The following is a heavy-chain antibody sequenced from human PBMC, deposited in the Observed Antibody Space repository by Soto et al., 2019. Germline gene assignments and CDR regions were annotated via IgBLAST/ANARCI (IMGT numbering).Heavy chain of an antibody. CDR3: ARHGIVATIDYYYGMDV. Sequence: GESLKISCKGSGYSFTSYWISWVRQMPGKGLEWMGRIDPSDSYTNYSPSFQGHVTISADKSISTAYLQWSSLKASDTAMYYCARHGIVATIDYYYGMDVWGQGTTVTVSS. D-gene: IGHD5-12*01. J-gene: IGHJ6*02. CDR2: IDPSDSYT. CDR1: GYSFTSYW. V-gene: IGHV5-10-1*01.